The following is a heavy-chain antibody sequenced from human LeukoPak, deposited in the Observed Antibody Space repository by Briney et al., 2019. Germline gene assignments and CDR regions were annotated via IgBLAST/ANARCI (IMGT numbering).Heavy chain of an antibody. CDR2: INPNSGGT. CDR1: GYTFTGYY. D-gene: IGHD2-2*01. Sequence: GASVKVSCKASGYTFTGYYMHWVRQAPGQGLEWMGWINPNSGGTNYAQKFQGRVTMTRDTSISTAYMELSRLRSDDTAVYYCAREAFRGYCSSTSCYRSEAFDIWGQGTMVTVSS. V-gene: IGHV1-2*02. J-gene: IGHJ3*02. CDR3: AREAFRGYCSSTSCYRSEAFDI.